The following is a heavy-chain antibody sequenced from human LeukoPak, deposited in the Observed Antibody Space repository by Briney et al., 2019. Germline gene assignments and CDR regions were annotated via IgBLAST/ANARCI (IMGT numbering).Heavy chain of an antibody. D-gene: IGHD2/OR15-2a*01. CDR1: GGSIIGHW. J-gene: IGHJ4*02. CDR2: IFYSGGST. Sequence: KPSETLSLTCTVSGGSIIGHWWNWIRQPPGKGLEWIGDIFYSGGSTNYNPSLKSRLTMSLDTSKNQFSLKLTSVTAADTAMYYCARRNTADASIDFWGQGTLVTASS. CDR3: ARRNTADASIDF. V-gene: IGHV4-59*08.